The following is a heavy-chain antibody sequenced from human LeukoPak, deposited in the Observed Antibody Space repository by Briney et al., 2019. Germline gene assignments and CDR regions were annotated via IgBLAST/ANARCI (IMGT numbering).Heavy chain of an antibody. Sequence: GGSLRLSCAASGFTFSTYAMSWVRQAPGKGLEWVSVISGSGGGTYYADFVKGRFIISRDSSKNTLYLQMNSLRAEDTALYYCAKRDLILTSRPWNYNAFDFWGQGTMVTVSS. CDR3: AKRDLILTSRPWNYNAFDF. D-gene: IGHD1-7*01. V-gene: IGHV3-23*01. J-gene: IGHJ3*01. CDR1: GFTFSTYA. CDR2: ISGSGGGT.